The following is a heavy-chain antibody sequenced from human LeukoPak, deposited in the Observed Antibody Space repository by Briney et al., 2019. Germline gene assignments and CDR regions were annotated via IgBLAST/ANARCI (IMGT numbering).Heavy chain of an antibody. J-gene: IGHJ4*02. Sequence: VASVKVSCKASGYTFTSYGISWVRQAPGQGLEWVGWISGYNGNTNYAHKLQGRVTMTTDTSTSTVYMELRSLTSDDTAVYYCARGGGRDSGRENDYWGQGTLVTVSS. V-gene: IGHV1-18*01. CDR3: ARGGGRDSGRENDY. D-gene: IGHD1-26*01. CDR2: ISGYNGNT. CDR1: GYTFTSYG.